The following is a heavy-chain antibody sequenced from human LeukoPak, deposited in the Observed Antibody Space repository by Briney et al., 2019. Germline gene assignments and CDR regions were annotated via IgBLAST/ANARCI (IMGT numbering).Heavy chain of an antibody. CDR1: GFTFSSYS. J-gene: IGHJ4*02. CDR2: IRSSSSYI. CDR3: ARDGAVAGTCLDY. Sequence: GGSLRLSCAASGFTFSSYSMNWVRQAPGKGLEWVSSIRSSSSYIYYADSVKGRFTISRDNAKNSLYLQMNSLRAEDTAVYYCARDGAVAGTCLDYWGQGTLVTVSS. D-gene: IGHD6-19*01. V-gene: IGHV3-21*01.